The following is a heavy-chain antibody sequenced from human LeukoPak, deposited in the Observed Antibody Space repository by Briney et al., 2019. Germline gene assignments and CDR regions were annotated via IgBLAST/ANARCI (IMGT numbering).Heavy chain of an antibody. CDR2: TSGSGGSE. D-gene: IGHD3-3*01. CDR1: GFTSRFLG. J-gene: IGHJ6*03. V-gene: IGHV3-23*01. CDR3: AKDHGITIFGVVIGDYYYYMDV. Sequence: TGGSLRLSCTYSGFTSRFLGMSWIRQAPGKGLEWVSGTSGSGGSEYYADSVRGRFTISRDNSKNTLYLQMNSLRAEDTAVYYCAKDHGITIFGVVIGDYYYYMDVWGKGTTVTVSS.